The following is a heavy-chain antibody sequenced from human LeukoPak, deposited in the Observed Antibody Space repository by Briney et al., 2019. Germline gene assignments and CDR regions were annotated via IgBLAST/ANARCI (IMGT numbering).Heavy chain of an antibody. D-gene: IGHD5-12*01. Sequence: PGGSLRLSCAGSGFTFSSYAMSWVRQAPGQGLEWVSVISDSGDYTSYADSVRGRFTISRDNAKNSLHLQMNSLRAEDTAVYYCARARQGSGYDSSDYWGQGTLVTVSS. V-gene: IGHV3-23*01. CDR2: ISDSGDYT. J-gene: IGHJ4*02. CDR1: GFTFSSYA. CDR3: ARARQGSGYDSSDY.